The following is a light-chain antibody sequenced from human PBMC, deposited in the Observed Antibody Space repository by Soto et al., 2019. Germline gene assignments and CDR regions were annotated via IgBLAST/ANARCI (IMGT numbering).Light chain of an antibody. Sequence: EIVMTQSPATLSVSPGEGATLPCRASQSVSSTLAWYQQKPGQAPRLLIYGASTRATGIPARFSGSGSGTEFTLIISSLQSEDSAVYYCQQYNSWLWTFGQGTKVDIK. V-gene: IGKV3-15*01. CDR2: GAS. CDR3: QQYNSWLWT. J-gene: IGKJ1*01. CDR1: QSVSST.